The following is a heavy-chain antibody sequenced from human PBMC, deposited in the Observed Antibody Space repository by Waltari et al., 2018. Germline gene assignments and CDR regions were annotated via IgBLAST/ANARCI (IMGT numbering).Heavy chain of an antibody. CDR1: GFTFNSYA. D-gene: IGHD5-12*01. J-gene: IGHJ4*02. CDR3: AKDHGFSGNDYPTYLDY. V-gene: IGHV3-23*04. CDR2: SSGNTGRT. Sequence: QLVESGGGLVQPGGSLRLSCAASGFTFNSYAMTWVRQAPGRGRGWVSGSSGNTGRTYYADSVKGRFTIARDNSKHTLYLQRNSLRAEDTAVYYCAKDHGFSGNDYPTYLDYWGQGTSVTVSS.